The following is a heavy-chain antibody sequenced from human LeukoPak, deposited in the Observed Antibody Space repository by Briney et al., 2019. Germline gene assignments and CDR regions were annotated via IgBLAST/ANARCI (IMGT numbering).Heavy chain of an antibody. D-gene: IGHD3-16*02. CDR3: ARDMNGSGVYDYVWGSYRPLDY. J-gene: IGHJ4*02. CDR2: ISSSSSYI. Sequence: GGSLRLSCAASGFTFSSYSMNWVRQAPGKGLEWVSSISSSSSYIYYADSVKGRFTISRDNAKNSLYLQMNSLRAEDTAVYYCARDMNGSGVYDYVWGSYRPLDYWGQGTLVTVSS. CDR1: GFTFSSYS. V-gene: IGHV3-21*01.